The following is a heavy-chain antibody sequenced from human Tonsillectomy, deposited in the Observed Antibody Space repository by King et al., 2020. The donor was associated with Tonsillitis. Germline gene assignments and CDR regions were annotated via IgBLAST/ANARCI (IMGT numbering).Heavy chain of an antibody. V-gene: IGHV4-39*01. CDR3: ARHLDSSDWVDAFDI. D-gene: IGHD6-19*01. CDR1: GGSISSSRYY. CDR2: IYYTGST. J-gene: IGHJ3*02. Sequence: QLQESCPGLVKPSETLSLTCTVSGGSISSSRYYWGWIRQPPGKGLEWIGSIYYTGSTYYNPSLKSRVTTSVDTSKNQFSLKLSSVTAADTAVYYCARHLDSSDWVDAFDIWGQGTMVTVSS.